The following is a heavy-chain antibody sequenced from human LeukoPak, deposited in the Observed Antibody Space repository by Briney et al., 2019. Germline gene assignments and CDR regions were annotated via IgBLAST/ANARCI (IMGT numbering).Heavy chain of an antibody. Sequence: ASVKVSRKASGYTFTSYGISWVRPPPGQRLEWMGWINAYNSNTKYAQKRKGRVTMTTDTSTNTAYMELRSLRSDDTAVYYCARDYYYDSSGYYPLFDYWGQGTLVTVSS. CDR1: GYTFTSYG. D-gene: IGHD3-22*01. J-gene: IGHJ4*02. CDR3: ARDYYYDSSGYYPLFDY. CDR2: INAYNSNT. V-gene: IGHV1-18*01.